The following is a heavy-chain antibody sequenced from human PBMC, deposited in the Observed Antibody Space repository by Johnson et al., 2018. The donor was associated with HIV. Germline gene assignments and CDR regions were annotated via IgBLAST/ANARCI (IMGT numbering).Heavy chain of an antibody. CDR3: AKARHDYGGTDDAFDI. D-gene: IGHD4-23*01. J-gene: IGHJ3*02. V-gene: IGHV3-23*04. CDR2: LSGRGGGT. Sequence: MQLVESGGGLVQPGGSLRLSCAGSRFTFSSYAMSWVRQAPGKGLEWVSSLSGRGGGTNYADSVKGRFTLSRDNAKNTLYLQMNSLRAEDTAVYYCAKARHDYGGTDDAFDIWGQGTMVTVSS. CDR1: RFTFSSYA.